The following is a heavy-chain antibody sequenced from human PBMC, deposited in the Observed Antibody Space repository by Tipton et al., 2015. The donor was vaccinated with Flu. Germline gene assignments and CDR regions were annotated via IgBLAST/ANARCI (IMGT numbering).Heavy chain of an antibody. CDR1: GYTFNKYA. D-gene: IGHD2-21*02. V-gene: IGHV1-18*01. Sequence: QLVQSGAEVKKPGASLKVSCKTSGYTFNKYAISWVRQAPGQGPEWMGWISAYTGDTQYAQRFQGRVTMTTDTSTRTVYMELRNLRSDDTAVYFCARVGAVFGEVTARRRGDLDYWGQGAMVTVSS. CDR3: ARVGAVFGEVTARRRGDLDY. J-gene: IGHJ4*02. CDR2: ISAYTGDT.